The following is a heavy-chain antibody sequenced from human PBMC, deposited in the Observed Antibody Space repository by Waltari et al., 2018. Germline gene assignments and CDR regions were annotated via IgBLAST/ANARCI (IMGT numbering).Heavy chain of an antibody. Sequence: QLQLQESGPGLVKPSETLSLTCTVSSGSISNNYYYWGWIRQPPGKGLEWIGNFYSSGSTSYNTSLKSRVTISGDTSKNQFSLRLNSVTAADTAVYYCVREDHHFGSGGYDCWGQGTLVTVSS. CDR1: SGSISNNYYY. J-gene: IGHJ4*02. CDR2: FYSSGST. CDR3: VREDHHFGSGGYDC. D-gene: IGHD3-10*01. V-gene: IGHV4-39*07.